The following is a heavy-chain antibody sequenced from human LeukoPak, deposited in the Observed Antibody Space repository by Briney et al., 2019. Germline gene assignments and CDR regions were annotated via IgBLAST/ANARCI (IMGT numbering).Heavy chain of an antibody. J-gene: IGHJ6*03. V-gene: IGHV4-59*11. CDR2: IYYSVRT. D-gene: IGHD2-8*01. Sequence: SETLSLTCSVSGASISSHYWSWIRQPPGKGLEWIGYIYYSVRTNYNPSLKSRVTISVDTSKNQFSLKLSSVTAADTAVYYCARVAVFYMDVWGKGTTVTVSS. CDR3: ARVAVFYMDV. CDR1: GASISSHY.